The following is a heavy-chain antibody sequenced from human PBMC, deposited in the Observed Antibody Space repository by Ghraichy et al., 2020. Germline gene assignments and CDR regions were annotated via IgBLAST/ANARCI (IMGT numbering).Heavy chain of an antibody. J-gene: IGHJ6*02. D-gene: IGHD3-3*01. CDR3: ARRTPIYDFWSGYRDYYYYYGMDV. V-gene: IGHV3-48*02. CDR2: ISSSSSTI. CDR1: GFTFSSYS. Sequence: GESLNISCAASGFTFSSYSMNWVRQAPGKGLEWVSYISSSSSTIYYADSVKGRFTISRDNAKNSLYLQMNSLRDEDTAVYYCARRTPIYDFWSGYRDYYYYYGMDVWGQGTTVTVSS.